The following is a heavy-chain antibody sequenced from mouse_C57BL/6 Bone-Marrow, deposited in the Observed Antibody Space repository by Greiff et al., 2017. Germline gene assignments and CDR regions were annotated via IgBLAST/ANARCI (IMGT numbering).Heavy chain of an antibody. CDR1: GYTFTSYW. V-gene: IGHV1-64*01. D-gene: IGHD1-1*01. CDR3: ARGLLRFYFDY. CDR2: IHPNSGST. Sequence: QVQLQQPGAELVKPGASVNLSCTASGYTFTSYWMHWVKQRPGQGLEWIGMIHPNSGSTNYNEKFKSKSTLTVDKSSSTAYMQLSSLTSEDSAVYYCARGLLRFYFDYWGQGTTLTVSS. J-gene: IGHJ2*01.